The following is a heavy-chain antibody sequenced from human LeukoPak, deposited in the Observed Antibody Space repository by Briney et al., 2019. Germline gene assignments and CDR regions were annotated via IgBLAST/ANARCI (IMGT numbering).Heavy chain of an antibody. V-gene: IGHV3-21*01. J-gene: IGHJ3*02. CDR2: ISSSSSYI. CDR1: GFTFSSYS. D-gene: IGHD3-22*01. CDR3: ARATYYYDSSGYYLNDAFDI. Sequence: GGSLRLSCAASGFTFSSYSMNWVRQAPGKGLEWVSSISSSSSYIYYADSVKGRFTISRDNAKNSLYLQTNSLRAEDTAVYYCARATYYYDSSGYYLNDAFDIWGQGTMVTVSS.